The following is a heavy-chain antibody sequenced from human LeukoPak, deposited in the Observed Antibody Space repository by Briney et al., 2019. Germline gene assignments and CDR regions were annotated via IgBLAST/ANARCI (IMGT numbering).Heavy chain of an antibody. V-gene: IGHV3-7*01. CDR2: IKEDGRET. D-gene: IGHD6-6*01. Sequence: EGSLRLSCAASGFTFSSYWMSWVRQPPGKGLEWVANIKEDGRETYYVDSMKGRFTISRDNAKNSLYLQVNSLRVEDTAVYYCVVAARRAYWGQGTLVTVSS. CDR1: GFTFSSYW. CDR3: VVAARRAY. J-gene: IGHJ4*02.